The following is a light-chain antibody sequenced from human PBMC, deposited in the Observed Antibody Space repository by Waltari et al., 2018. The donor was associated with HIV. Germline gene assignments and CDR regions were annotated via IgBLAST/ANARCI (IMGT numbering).Light chain of an antibody. CDR2: DNN. Sequence: QSVLTQPPSVSAAPGQKVTMSCSGTSSDIGTNYVSWYQPVPGMTPKLLIYDNNKRSSGIPDRFSGSKSGTSATLGITGLQTGDEADYYCGTWDGSLSGVVFGGGTKLTVL. V-gene: IGLV1-51*01. CDR1: SSDIGTNY. J-gene: IGLJ2*01. CDR3: GTWDGSLSGVV.